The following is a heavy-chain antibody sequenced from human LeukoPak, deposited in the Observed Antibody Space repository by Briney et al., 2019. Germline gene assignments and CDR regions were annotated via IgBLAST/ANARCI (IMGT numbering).Heavy chain of an antibody. V-gene: IGHV1-18*01. J-gene: IGHJ6*02. CDR3: ARLTTVYYYYGMDV. Sequence: ASVKVSCEASGYTFTSYGISWVRQAPGQGLEWMGWISAYNGNTNYAQKLQGRVTMTTDTSTSTAYMELRSLRSDDTAVYYCARLTTVYYYYGMDVWGQGTTVTVSS. D-gene: IGHD4-11*01. CDR2: ISAYNGNT. CDR1: GYTFTSYG.